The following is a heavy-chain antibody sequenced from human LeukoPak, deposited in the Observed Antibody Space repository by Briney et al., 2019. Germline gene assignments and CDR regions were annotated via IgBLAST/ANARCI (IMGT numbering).Heavy chain of an antibody. CDR3: AREFDS. J-gene: IGHJ5*01. CDR1: GGSISSGSYY. V-gene: IGHV4-61*02. CDR2: IYTSGST. Sequence: NPSQTLSLTCTVSGGSISSGSYYWSWIRQPTGKGLEWIGRIYTSGSTNYNPSLKSRVTISVDTSKNQFSLKLTSVTAADTAVYYCAREFDSWGQGTLVTVSS.